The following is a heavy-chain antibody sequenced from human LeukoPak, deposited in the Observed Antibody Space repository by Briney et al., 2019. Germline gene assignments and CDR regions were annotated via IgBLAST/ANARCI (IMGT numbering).Heavy chain of an antibody. CDR1: GYSFTSYW. CDR3: ARGWGGNVAGDWFDP. CDR2: IYPGDSDT. J-gene: IGHJ5*02. D-gene: IGHD3-16*01. V-gene: IGHV5-51*01. Sequence: GESLKISCKGSGYSFTSYWIGWVRQMPGKGLEWMGIIYPGDSDTRYSPSFQGQVTISADKSISTAYLQWSSLKASNTAMYYCARGWGGNVAGDWFDPWGQGTLVTVSS.